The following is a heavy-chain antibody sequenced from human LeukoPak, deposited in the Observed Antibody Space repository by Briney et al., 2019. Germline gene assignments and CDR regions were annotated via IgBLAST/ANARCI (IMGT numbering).Heavy chain of an antibody. J-gene: IGHJ3*02. Sequence: ASVKVSCKASGGTFSSYAISWVRQAPGQGLEWMGRIIPIFCTANYAQNFQGRVTITTDETTSTAYMELSSLGSEDTAVYYCARGGRSGPDAFDIWGQGTMVTVSS. V-gene: IGHV1-69*05. CDR1: GGTFSSYA. CDR2: IIPIFCTA. D-gene: IGHD6-19*01. CDR3: ARGGRSGPDAFDI.